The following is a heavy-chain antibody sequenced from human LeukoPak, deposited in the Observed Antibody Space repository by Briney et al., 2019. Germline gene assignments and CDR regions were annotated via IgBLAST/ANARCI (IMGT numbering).Heavy chain of an antibody. D-gene: IGHD2-21*02. CDR3: ARGGVTAFDY. Sequence: GSLRLSCAASGFTFSSYGMSWVRQAPGKGLEWIGRIYTSGSTNYNPSLKSRVTMSVDTSKNQFSLKLSSVTAADTAVYYCARGGVTAFDYWGQGTLVTVSS. V-gene: IGHV4-4*07. CDR2: IYTSGST. CDR1: GFTFSSYG. J-gene: IGHJ4*02.